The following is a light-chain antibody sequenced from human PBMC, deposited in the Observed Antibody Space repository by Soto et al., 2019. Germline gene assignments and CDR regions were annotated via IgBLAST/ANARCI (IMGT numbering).Light chain of an antibody. V-gene: IGKV3-20*01. CDR3: QQYDSSPSGT. CDR1: QSVSNNF. Sequence: EIVLTQSPGTLSLSPGERATLSCRASQSVSNNFLAWYQHRPGQAPRLLIYGPSTRATGIPDRFSGSGSGTDFTLTISRLEPEDFAVYYCQQYDSSPSGTFGQGTKVDIK. CDR2: GPS. J-gene: IGKJ1*01.